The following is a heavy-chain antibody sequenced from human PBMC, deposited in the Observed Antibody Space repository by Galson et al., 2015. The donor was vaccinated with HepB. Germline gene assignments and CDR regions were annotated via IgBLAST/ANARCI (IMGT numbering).Heavy chain of an antibody. D-gene: IGHD5-24*01. CDR3: ARHVEEIDY. J-gene: IGHJ4*02. Sequence: TLSLTCTVSGGSITSSGYYWGWIRQPPGKGLEWIGSISYSGSTFYNPSLKSRLTIFADTSKNHFSLKLSSVTAPDTAVYYCARHVEEIDYWGQGTQVAVSS. V-gene: IGHV4-39*01. CDR1: GGSITSSGYY. CDR2: ISYSGST.